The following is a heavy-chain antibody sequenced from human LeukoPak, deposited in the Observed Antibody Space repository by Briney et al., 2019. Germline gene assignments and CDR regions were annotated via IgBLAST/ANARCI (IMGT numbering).Heavy chain of an antibody. D-gene: IGHD3-16*01. Sequence: SQTLSLTCAISGDGLSSNSAGWNWIRQSPSRGFEWLGRTYYRSKWYNDYAVSVKSRITINPDTSRNQFSLHLNSVTPEDTAVYYCTREAVWGTSDYWAQGTLVTVSS. CDR3: TREAVWGTSDY. J-gene: IGHJ4*02. CDR2: TYYRSKWYN. CDR1: GDGLSSNSAG. V-gene: IGHV6-1*01.